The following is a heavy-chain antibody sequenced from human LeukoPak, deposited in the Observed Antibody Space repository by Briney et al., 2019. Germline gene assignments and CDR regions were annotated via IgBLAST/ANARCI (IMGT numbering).Heavy chain of an antibody. CDR3: ARQGELLSPIAY. D-gene: IGHD1-26*01. CDR2: INYSGST. J-gene: IGHJ4*02. CDR1: GGSISSSSYY. V-gene: IGHV4-39*01. Sequence: SETLSLTCTVSGGSISSSSYYWGWIRQPPGKGLEWIGSINYSGSTFYNPSLKSRVTISVDTSKNQFSLKLSSVTAADTAVYYCARQGELLSPIAYWGQGTLVTVSS.